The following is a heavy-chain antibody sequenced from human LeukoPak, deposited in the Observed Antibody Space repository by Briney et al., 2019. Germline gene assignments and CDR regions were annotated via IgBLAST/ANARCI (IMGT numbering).Heavy chain of an antibody. CDR3: ARGSGKYSSSPFDY. D-gene: IGHD6-6*01. V-gene: IGHV3-21*01. Sequence: GGSLRLSCAASGFTFSSYSMNWVRQAPGKGLEWVSSISSSSSYIYYADSVKGRFTISRDNAKNSLYLQMNSLRAEDTAVYYCARGSGKYSSSPFDYWGQGTLVTVSS. CDR1: GFTFSSYS. CDR2: ISSSSSYI. J-gene: IGHJ4*02.